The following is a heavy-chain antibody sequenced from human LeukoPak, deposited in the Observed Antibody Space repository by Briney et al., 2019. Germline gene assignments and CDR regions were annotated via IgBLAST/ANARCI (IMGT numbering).Heavy chain of an antibody. Sequence: GGSLRLSCAASGFTFSSYGMNWVRKAPGKGLEWVSAISGSGGSTYYADSVKGRFTISRDNSKNTLYLQMNSLRAEDTAVYYCAKDLDGGYGYLGQGTLVTVSS. J-gene: IGHJ4*02. CDR2: ISGSGGST. CDR1: GFTFSSYG. D-gene: IGHD5-12*01. CDR3: AKDLDGGYGY. V-gene: IGHV3-23*01.